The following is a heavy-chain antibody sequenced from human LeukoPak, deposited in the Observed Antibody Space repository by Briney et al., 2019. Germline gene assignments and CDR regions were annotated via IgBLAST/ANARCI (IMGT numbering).Heavy chain of an antibody. CDR3: ARRRLLPSLETYY. CDR1: SGSISSYY. J-gene: IGHJ4*02. D-gene: IGHD3-3*01. V-gene: IGHV4-59*12. Sequence: SETLSLTCTVSSGSISSYYWSWIRQPPGKGLEWIGYIYYSGSTNYNPSLKSRVTISVDTSKNQFSLKLSSVTAADTAVYFCARRRLLPSLETYYWGQGVLVTVSS. CDR2: IYYSGST.